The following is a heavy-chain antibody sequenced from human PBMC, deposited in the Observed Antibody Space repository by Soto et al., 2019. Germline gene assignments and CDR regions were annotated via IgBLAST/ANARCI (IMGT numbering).Heavy chain of an antibody. Sequence: EVQLVESGGGLVKPGGSLRLFCAASGFTFSNAWMSWVRQAPGKGLEWVGRIKSKTDGGTTDYAAPVKGRFTISRDDSKNTLYLQMNSLKTEDTAVYYCTTSRAYYYYHGMDAWGQGTTVTVSS. V-gene: IGHV3-15*01. CDR1: GFTFSNAW. CDR2: IKSKTDGGTT. J-gene: IGHJ6*02. CDR3: TTSRAYYYYHGMDA.